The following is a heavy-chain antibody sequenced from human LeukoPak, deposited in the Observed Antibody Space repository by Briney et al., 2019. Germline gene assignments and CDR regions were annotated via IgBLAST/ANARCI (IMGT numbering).Heavy chain of an antibody. V-gene: IGHV4-34*01. Sequence: SETLSLTCAVYGGSFSSYYWSWIRQPPGKGLEWIGEINHSGSTNYNPSLKSRVTISVDTSKDQFSLKLSSVTAADTAVYYCARGGSLPRDSSSSEGDYWGQGTLVTVSS. CDR1: GGSFSSYY. D-gene: IGHD6-6*01. J-gene: IGHJ4*02. CDR2: INHSGST. CDR3: ARGGSLPRDSSSSEGDY.